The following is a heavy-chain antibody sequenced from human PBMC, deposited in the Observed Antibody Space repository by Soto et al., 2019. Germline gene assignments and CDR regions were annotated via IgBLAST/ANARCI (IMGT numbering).Heavy chain of an antibody. D-gene: IGHD3-9*01. Sequence: TCTVSGGSISSGDYFWSWIRQPPGKGLEWIGYIYYSGSTYYNPSLKSRVTMSVDTSKNQFSLKLSSVTAADTAVYYCARATLRYFDPRWFDPWGQGTLVTVSS. J-gene: IGHJ5*02. CDR1: GGSISSGDYF. CDR2: IYYSGST. V-gene: IGHV4-30-4*01. CDR3: ARATLRYFDPRWFDP.